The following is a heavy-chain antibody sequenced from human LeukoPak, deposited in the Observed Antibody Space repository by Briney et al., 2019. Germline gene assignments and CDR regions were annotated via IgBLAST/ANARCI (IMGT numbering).Heavy chain of an antibody. CDR3: ARLSNYHFWSGYYPNNWFDP. D-gene: IGHD3-3*01. Sequence: SETLSLTCTVSGGSISSYYWSWIRQPPGKGLEWIGYIYYSGSTNYNPSLKSRVTISVDTSKNQFSLKLSSVTAADTAVYYCARLSNYHFWSGYYPNNWFDPWGQGTLVTVSS. CDR1: GGSISSYY. CDR2: IYYSGST. J-gene: IGHJ5*02. V-gene: IGHV4-59*08.